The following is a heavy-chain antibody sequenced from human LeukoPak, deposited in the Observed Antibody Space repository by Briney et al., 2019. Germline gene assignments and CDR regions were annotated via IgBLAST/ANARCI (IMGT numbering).Heavy chain of an antibody. CDR1: GYTFTSYD. V-gene: IGHV1-8*01. CDR2: MNPNSGNT. D-gene: IGHD3-22*01. Sequence: ASVKVSCKASGYTFTSYDINWVRQATGQGLEWMGWMNPNSGNTGYAQKFQGRVTMTRNTSISTAYMELSSLRSEDTAVYYCARYSGYYTPFDYWGQGTLVTVSS. CDR3: ARYSGYYTPFDY. J-gene: IGHJ4*02.